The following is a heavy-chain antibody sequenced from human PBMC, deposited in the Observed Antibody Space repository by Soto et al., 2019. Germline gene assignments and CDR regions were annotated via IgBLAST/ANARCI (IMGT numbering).Heavy chain of an antibody. CDR3: TKANRYCSGANCFTFDY. D-gene: IGHD2-15*01. CDR1: GFTFSIYA. J-gene: IGHJ4*02. V-gene: IGHV3-23*01. Sequence: GGSLRLSCAASGFTFSIYAMSLVRQAPGKGLEWVSTFSSGGGGTYYADSVKGRFTISRDNSKNTLSLQMNSLRAEDTAVYYCTKANRYCSGANCFTFDYWGLGTLVTVSS. CDR2: FSSGGGGT.